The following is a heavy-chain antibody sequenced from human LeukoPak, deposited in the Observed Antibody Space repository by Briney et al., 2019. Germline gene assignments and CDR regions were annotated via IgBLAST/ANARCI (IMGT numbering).Heavy chain of an antibody. V-gene: IGHV1-2*02. CDR2: INPNSGGT. Sequence: ASVKVSCKASGYTFTGYYMHWVRQAPGQGLEWMGWINPNSGGTNYAQKFQGRVTMTRDTSISTAYMELSRLRSDGTAVYYCARDRRYCSSTSCYLNWFDPWGQGTLVTVSS. D-gene: IGHD2-2*01. CDR1: GYTFTGYY. J-gene: IGHJ5*02. CDR3: ARDRRYCSSTSCYLNWFDP.